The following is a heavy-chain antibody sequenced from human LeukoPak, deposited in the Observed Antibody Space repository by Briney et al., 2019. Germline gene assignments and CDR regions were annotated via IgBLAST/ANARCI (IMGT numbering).Heavy chain of an antibody. J-gene: IGHJ6*02. CDR3: ATVFQGSGSYYYYGMDV. V-gene: IGHV1-2*06. D-gene: IGHD1-26*01. CDR2: INPNSGGT. Sequence: ASVKVSCKASGYTFTGYYMRWVRQAPGQGLEWMGRINPNSGGTNYAQKFQGRVTMTRDTSISTAYMELSRLRSDDTAVYYCATVFQGSGSYYYYGMDVWGQGTTVTVSS. CDR1: GYTFTGYY.